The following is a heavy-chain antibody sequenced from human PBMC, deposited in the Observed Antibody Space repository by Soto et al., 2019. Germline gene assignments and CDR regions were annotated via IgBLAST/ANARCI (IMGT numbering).Heavy chain of an antibody. V-gene: IGHV4-59*01. CDR3: SRGNGKARGVTTGYNWFDP. Sequence: SETLSLTCTVSVDSISNYYWSWIRQPPGKGLEWIAYFSDSGSTNYNPSLKSRVTISVDTSKNQFSLNLSSVTAADTAVYYCSRGNGKARGVTTGYNWFDPWGQGTLVTVSS. D-gene: IGHD3-10*01. CDR1: VDSISNYY. CDR2: FSDSGST. J-gene: IGHJ5*02.